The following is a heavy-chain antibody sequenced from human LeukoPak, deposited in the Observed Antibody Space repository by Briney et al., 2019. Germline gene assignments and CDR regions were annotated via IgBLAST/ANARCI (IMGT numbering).Heavy chain of an antibody. CDR1: GFTFSSFA. CDR2: IIGSSGDT. J-gene: IGHJ3*02. V-gene: IGHV3-23*01. Sequence: GGSLRLSCVASGFTFSSFAISWVRQAPGKGLEWVSLIIGSSGDTFYADSVRGRFSISRGNSKNRLYLQMNSLRAEDTAVHYCAKEGIAAAVDAFDIWGQGTMLTVSS. D-gene: IGHD6-13*01. CDR3: AKEGIAAAVDAFDI.